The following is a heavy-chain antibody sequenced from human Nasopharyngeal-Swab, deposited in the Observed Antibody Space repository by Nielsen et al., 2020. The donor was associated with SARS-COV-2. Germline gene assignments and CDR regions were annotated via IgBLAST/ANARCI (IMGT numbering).Heavy chain of an antibody. CDR3: ARSRGYSYGFSN. J-gene: IGHJ4*02. D-gene: IGHD5-18*01. CDR1: GGSISSGSYY. Sequence: SDTLSLTCTVSGGSISSGSYYWSWIRQPAGKGLEWIGRIYTSGSTNYNPSLKSRVTISVDTSKNQFSLKLSSVTAADTAVYYCARSRGYSYGFSNWGQGTLVTVSS. CDR2: IYTSGST. V-gene: IGHV4-61*02.